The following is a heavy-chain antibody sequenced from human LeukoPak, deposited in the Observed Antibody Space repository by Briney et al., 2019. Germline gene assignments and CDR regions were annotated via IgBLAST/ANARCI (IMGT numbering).Heavy chain of an antibody. CDR3: ACFGGNDPTLSFDY. J-gene: IGHJ4*02. Sequence: SETLSLTCTVSGDSISSSNSYRGWIRQPPGKGLEWIGYIYYSGSTNYNPSLKSRVTISVDTSKNQFSLKLSSVTAADTAVYYCACFGGNDPTLSFDYWGQGTLVTVSS. CDR1: GDSISSSNSY. D-gene: IGHD4-23*01. V-gene: IGHV4-61*05. CDR2: IYYSGST.